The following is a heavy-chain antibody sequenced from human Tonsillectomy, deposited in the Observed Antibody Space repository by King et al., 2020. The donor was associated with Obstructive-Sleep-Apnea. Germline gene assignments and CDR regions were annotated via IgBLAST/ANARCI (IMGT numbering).Heavy chain of an antibody. CDR2: INQDGGEK. CDR3: ARFDDFWSGSYYFYYGMDV. CDR1: EFTFSNYW. J-gene: IGHJ6*02. D-gene: IGHD3-3*01. Sequence: VQLVESGGGLVQPGGSLRLSCGVSEFTFSNYWMSWVRQAPGKGLEGVANINQDGGEKYDVESVKGRFTISRDNAKNSVYLQMNSLTAEDTAVYYCARFDDFWSGSYYFYYGMDVWGQGTTVTVSS. V-gene: IGHV3-7*03.